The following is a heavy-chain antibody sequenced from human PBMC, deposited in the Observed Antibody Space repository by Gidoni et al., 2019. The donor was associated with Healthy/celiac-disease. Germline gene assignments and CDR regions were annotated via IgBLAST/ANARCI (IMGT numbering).Heavy chain of an antibody. CDR2: ISGSGGST. D-gene: IGHD3-9*01. CDR1: GFTFSSYA. Sequence: EVQLLESGGGLVQPGGSLRLSCAASGFTFSSYAMSWVRQAPGKGLEWVSAISGSGGSTYYADSVKGRFTISRDNSKNTLYLQMNSLRAEDTAVYYCAKDKVQLRYFDWLFDYWGQGTLVTVSS. J-gene: IGHJ4*02. V-gene: IGHV3-23*01. CDR3: AKDKVQLRYFDWLFDY.